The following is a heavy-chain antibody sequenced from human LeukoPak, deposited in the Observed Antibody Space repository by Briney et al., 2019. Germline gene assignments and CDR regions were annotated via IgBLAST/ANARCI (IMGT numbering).Heavy chain of an antibody. J-gene: IGHJ4*02. CDR2: TYFRSKWFT. CDR3: GREHSSGYSEY. V-gene: IGHV6-1*01. D-gene: IGHD3-22*01. CDR1: GDSVSIDSAG. Sequence: SQTLSLTFAISGDSVSIDSAGWNWVRQSPSRGHEWLGRTYFRSKWFTYYAVSVKSRITINPDTSKNTFSLQLTSVTPEDTAVYYCGREHSSGYSEYWGQGTLVTVSS.